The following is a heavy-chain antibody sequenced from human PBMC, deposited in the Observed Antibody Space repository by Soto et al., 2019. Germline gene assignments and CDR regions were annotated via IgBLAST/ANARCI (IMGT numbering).Heavy chain of an antibody. Sequence: QVQLQQWGAGLLKPSETLSLTCAVYGGSFSGYYWSWIRQPPGKGLEWMGEINPSGSTHYNPSLKSRVTISVDTSKNQFALKLSSVTAADTAVYYCARGRKRSFDPWGQGTLVTVSS. V-gene: IGHV4-34*01. CDR2: INPSGST. CDR3: ARGRKRSFDP. J-gene: IGHJ5*02. D-gene: IGHD3-10*01. CDR1: GGSFSGYY.